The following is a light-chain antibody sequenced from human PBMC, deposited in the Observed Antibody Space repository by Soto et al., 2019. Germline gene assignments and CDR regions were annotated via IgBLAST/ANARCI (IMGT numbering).Light chain of an antibody. J-gene: IGKJ3*01. CDR3: QQYGSSPPFT. CDR1: QSVSSSF. Sequence: EIVLTQSPGTLSLSPGERATLSCRASQSVSSSFLAWYQQKPGQAPRLLMYGASSRSTGIPDRFRGSESETEFTLTNSRLEPEDFALYYCQQYGSSPPFTFGPGTKVDIK. CDR2: GAS. V-gene: IGKV3-20*01.